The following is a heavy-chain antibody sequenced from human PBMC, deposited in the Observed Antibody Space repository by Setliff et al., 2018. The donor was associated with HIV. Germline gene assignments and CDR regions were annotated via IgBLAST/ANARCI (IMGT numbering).Heavy chain of an antibody. J-gene: IGHJ4*02. Sequence: PSETLSLTCTVSGDFFSSDYYWGWIRQSPGKGLEWIGEINHSGSTNYNPSLKSRVTISVDTSKNQFSLKLSSVTAADTAVYYCARGRSFDYWGQGTLVTVSS. V-gene: IGHV4-38-2*02. CDR2: INHSGST. CDR3: ARGRSFDY. CDR1: GDFFSSDYY.